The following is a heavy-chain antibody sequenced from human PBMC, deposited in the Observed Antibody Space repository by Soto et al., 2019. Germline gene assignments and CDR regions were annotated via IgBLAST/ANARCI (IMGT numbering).Heavy chain of an antibody. CDR1: GFTFSSYA. CDR3: ARDNYGDYPYYYYYMDV. CDR2: ISSNGGST. J-gene: IGHJ6*03. V-gene: IGHV3-64*01. D-gene: IGHD4-17*01. Sequence: QPGGSLRLSCAASGFTFSSYAMHWVRQAPGKGLEYVSAISSNGGSTYYANSVKGRFTISRDNSKNTLYLQMGSLRAEDMAVYYCARDNYGDYPYYYYYMDVWGKGTTVTVSS.